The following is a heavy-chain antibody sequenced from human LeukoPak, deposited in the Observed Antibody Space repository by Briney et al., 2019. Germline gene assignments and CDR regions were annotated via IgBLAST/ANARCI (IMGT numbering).Heavy chain of an antibody. CDR1: GGSLSSYY. CDR3: ARDGSPMVRGVISY. J-gene: IGHJ4*02. V-gene: IGHV4-4*07. CDR2: IYTSGST. Sequence: SETLSLTRTVSGGSLSSYYWRWLRQPAGEGLEWIGRIYTSGSTNYNPSLKSPVTISVDKSKNQFSLKLNSLTAADTAVYYCARDGSPMVRGVISYWGQGTLVTVSS. D-gene: IGHD3-10*01.